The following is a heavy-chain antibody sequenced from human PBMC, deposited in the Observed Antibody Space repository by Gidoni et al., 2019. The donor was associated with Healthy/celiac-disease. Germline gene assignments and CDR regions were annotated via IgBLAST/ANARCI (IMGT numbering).Heavy chain of an antibody. D-gene: IGHD2-2*01. J-gene: IGHJ4*02. Sequence: QVQLVQSGAEVKKPGASVKVSCKASGYNFTGYDMHWVRQAPGQGLEWMGWINPNSGGTNYAQKFQCRVTMTRDTSISTAYMELSRLRSDDTAVYYCAREPDIVVVPGTRNVDYWGQGTLVTVSS. CDR1: GYNFTGYD. CDR2: INPNSGGT. V-gene: IGHV1-2*02. CDR3: AREPDIVVVPGTRNVDY.